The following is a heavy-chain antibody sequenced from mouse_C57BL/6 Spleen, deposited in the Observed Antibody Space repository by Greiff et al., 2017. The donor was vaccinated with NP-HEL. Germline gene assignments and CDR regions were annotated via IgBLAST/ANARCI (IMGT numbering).Heavy chain of an antibody. CDR3: ARRRGYGTFYYYAMDY. Sequence: EVQLQQSGPELVKPGASVKISCKASGYTFTDYYMNWVKQSHGKSLEWIGDINPNNGGTSYNQKFKGKATLTVDKSSSTAYMELRSLTSEDSAVYYCARRRGYGTFYYYAMDYWGQGTSVTVSS. CDR2: INPNNGGT. J-gene: IGHJ4*01. CDR1: GYTFTDYY. D-gene: IGHD2-10*02. V-gene: IGHV1-26*01.